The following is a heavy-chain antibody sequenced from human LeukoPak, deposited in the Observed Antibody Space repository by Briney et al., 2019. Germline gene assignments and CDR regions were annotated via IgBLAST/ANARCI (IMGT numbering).Heavy chain of an antibody. D-gene: IGHD5-24*01. J-gene: IGHJ3*02. CDR3: ARRGRDGYNPAKDAFDI. CDR2: IYYSGST. V-gene: IGHV4-31*03. CDR1: GGSISSGGYY. Sequence: SQTLSLTCTVSGGSISSGGYYWSWIRQHPGKGLEWIGYIYYSGSTNYNPSLKSRVTISVDTSKNQFSLKLSSVTAADTAVYYCARRGRDGYNPAKDAFDIWGQGTMVTVSS.